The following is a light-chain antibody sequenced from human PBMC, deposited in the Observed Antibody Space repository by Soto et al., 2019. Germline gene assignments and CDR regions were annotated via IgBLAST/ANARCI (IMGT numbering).Light chain of an antibody. Sequence: IQMPQSPSSLSASVGDRVTITCRSSQSISSWLAWYQQKPGKAPKLLIYDASSLESGVPSRFSGSGSGTEFTLTISSLQPDDFATYYCQQYNTYSRTFGQGTKVDIK. CDR2: DAS. J-gene: IGKJ1*01. CDR1: QSISSW. V-gene: IGKV1-5*01. CDR3: QQYNTYSRT.